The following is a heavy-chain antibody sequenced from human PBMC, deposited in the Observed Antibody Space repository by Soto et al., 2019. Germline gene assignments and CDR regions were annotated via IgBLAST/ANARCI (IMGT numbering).Heavy chain of an antibody. CDR3: ARHHIQFDS. V-gene: IGHV3-7*01. CDR2: IKQDGSEK. D-gene: IGHD2-21*01. Sequence: PGGSLRLSCAASGFTFSTYWMSWVRQAPGMGLEWVANIKQDGSEKDYVDSVKGRFTISRDNAKNSLYLQMNSLRAEDTAVYYCARHHIQFDSWGQGTLVTVSS. CDR1: GFTFSTYW. J-gene: IGHJ5*01.